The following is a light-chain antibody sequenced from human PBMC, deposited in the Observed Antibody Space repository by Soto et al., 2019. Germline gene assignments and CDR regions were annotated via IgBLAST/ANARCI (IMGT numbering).Light chain of an antibody. V-gene: IGKV1-8*01. Sequence: IQMTQSPSSVSASVGDRVTITCRASQGISSYLAWYRQKPGKAPKLLIYAASTLQSGVPSRFSGSGSGTDFTLTISCLQSEDFATYYCQQYYSYPMITFGQGTRLEIK. CDR3: QQYYSYPMIT. J-gene: IGKJ5*01. CDR2: AAS. CDR1: QGISSY.